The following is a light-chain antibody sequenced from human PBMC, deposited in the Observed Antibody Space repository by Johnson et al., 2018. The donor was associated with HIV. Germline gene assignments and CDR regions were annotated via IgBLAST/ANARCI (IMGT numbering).Light chain of an antibody. Sequence: QAVLTQPPSVSAAPGQKVTISCSGSNSNIGDNYVSWYQQVPGTAPKLLIYDNTKRPSGIADRFSGSKSGTSATLGITGLQTGDEADYYCGTWDNGLSCYVFGSGTKVTVL. CDR2: DNT. V-gene: IGLV1-51*01. CDR3: GTWDNGLSCYV. J-gene: IGLJ1*01. CDR1: NSNIGDNY.